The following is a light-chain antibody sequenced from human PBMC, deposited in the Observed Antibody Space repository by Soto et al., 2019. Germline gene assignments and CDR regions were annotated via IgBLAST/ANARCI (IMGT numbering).Light chain of an antibody. Sequence: AIRMTQSPSSFSASTGDRVTITCRASQGISSYLAWYQQKPGQAPKLLIYAASTLQSGVPSRFSGSGSGTDFTLTIGCLQSEDFAVYFCQQYYSYPPTFGQGTKVDIK. J-gene: IGKJ1*01. CDR3: QQYYSYPPT. V-gene: IGKV1-8*01. CDR2: AAS. CDR1: QGISSY.